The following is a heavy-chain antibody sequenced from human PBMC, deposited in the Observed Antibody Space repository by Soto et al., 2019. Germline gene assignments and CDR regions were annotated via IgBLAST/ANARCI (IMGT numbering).Heavy chain of an antibody. V-gene: IGHV3-30-3*01. J-gene: IGHJ6*02. CDR1: GFTFSSYA. Sequence: HPGGSLRLSCAASGFTFSSYAMHWVRQAPGKGLEWVAVISYDGSNKYYADSVKGRFTISRDNSKNTLYLQMNSLRAEDTAVYYCARDQVGSHYDILTGPPDYGMDVWGQGTTVTVSS. CDR3: ARDQVGSHYDILTGPPDYGMDV. CDR2: ISYDGSNK. D-gene: IGHD3-9*01.